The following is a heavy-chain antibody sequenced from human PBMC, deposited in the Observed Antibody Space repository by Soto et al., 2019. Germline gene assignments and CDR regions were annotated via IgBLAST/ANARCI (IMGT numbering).Heavy chain of an antibody. J-gene: IGHJ6*02. CDR3: ARVFGFGGMDV. Sequence: PAETLSLTCTVSGGSISSGGYYWSWIRQHPGKGLEWIGYIYYSGSTYYNPSLKSRVTISVDTSKNQFSLKLSSVTAADTAVYYCARVFGFGGMDVWGQGTTVTVSS. CDR1: GGSISSGGYY. CDR2: IYYSGST. V-gene: IGHV4-31*03. D-gene: IGHD3-10*01.